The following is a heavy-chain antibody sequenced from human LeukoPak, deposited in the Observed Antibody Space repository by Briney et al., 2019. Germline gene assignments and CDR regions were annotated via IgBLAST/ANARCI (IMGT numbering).Heavy chain of an antibody. J-gene: IGHJ4*02. D-gene: IGHD6-19*01. CDR2: IKEDGSGK. CDR1: GFPFSRYW. Sequence: PGGSLRPSCAASGFPFSRYWMSWVRQAPGKGLEWVANIKEDGSGKHYVDSVRGRFTISRDNAKNSLYLQMNSLRADDTAVYYCVRWVYSSGWVFDYWGQGTLVTVSS. V-gene: IGHV3-7*01. CDR3: VRWVYSSGWVFDY.